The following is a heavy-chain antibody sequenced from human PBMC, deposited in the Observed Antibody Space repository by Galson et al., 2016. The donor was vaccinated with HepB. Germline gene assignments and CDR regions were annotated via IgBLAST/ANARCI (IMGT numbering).Heavy chain of an antibody. D-gene: IGHD3-3*01. CDR3: ARGVGHDFWSSNYGFDY. J-gene: IGHJ4*02. CDR1: GFAFSSFD. CDR2: ISTAGDT. V-gene: IGHV3-13*01. Sequence: SLRLSCAASGFAFSSFDMHWVRQATGKGLEWVSAISTAGDTYYPDAVKGRFTISRENAEKSLSLQMNSLRDEDTAVYYCARGVGHDFWSSNYGFDYWGQGILVTVSS.